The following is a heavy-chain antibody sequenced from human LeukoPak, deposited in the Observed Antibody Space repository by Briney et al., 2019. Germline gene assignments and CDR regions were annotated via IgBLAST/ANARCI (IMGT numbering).Heavy chain of an antibody. CDR3: ARVEGAYDYVWGSYRPVGFDY. V-gene: IGHV4-38-2*02. CDR2: IYHSGST. Sequence: SETLSLTCTVSGYSISSGYYWGWIRQPPGKGLEWIGSIYHSGSTYYNPSLKSRVTISVDTSKNQFSLKLSSVTAADTAVYYCARVEGAYDYVWGSYRPVGFDYWGQGTLVTVSS. D-gene: IGHD3-16*02. J-gene: IGHJ4*02. CDR1: GYSISSGYY.